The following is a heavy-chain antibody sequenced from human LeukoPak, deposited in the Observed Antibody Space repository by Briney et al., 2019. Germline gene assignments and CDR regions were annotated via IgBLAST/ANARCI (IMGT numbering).Heavy chain of an antibody. CDR1: GDYVRSGGCY. Sequence: PSETLSLTCTVSGDYVRSGGCYWSWVRQRPGKGLEWIGYIYYLGNTDYNPSLNSRVTISVDTSKNQFSLRLSSVTAADTAVYYCARLFWSGDIYFDYWGQGTLVTVSS. J-gene: IGHJ4*02. CDR3: ARLFWSGDIYFDY. D-gene: IGHD3-3*01. V-gene: IGHV4-31*03. CDR2: IYYLGNT.